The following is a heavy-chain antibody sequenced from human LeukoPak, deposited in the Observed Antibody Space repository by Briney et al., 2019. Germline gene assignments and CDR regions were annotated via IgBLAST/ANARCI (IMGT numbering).Heavy chain of an antibody. V-gene: IGHV3-23*01. J-gene: IGHJ6*03. CDR3: AKGGLTGYPYYYYYYMDV. Sequence: GGSLRLSCAASGFTFSSYGMSWVRQAPGKGLEWVSAIIGSGGSTYYADSVKGRFTISRDNSKNTLYLQMNSLRAEDTAVYYCAKGGLTGYPYYYYYYMDVWGKGTTVTISS. D-gene: IGHD3-9*01. CDR1: GFTFSSYG. CDR2: IIGSGGST.